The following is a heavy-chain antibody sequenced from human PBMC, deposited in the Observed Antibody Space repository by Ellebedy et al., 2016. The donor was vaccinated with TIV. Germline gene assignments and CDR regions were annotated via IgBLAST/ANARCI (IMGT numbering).Heavy chain of an antibody. Sequence: GESLKISXAASGFTFSSYAMSWVRQAPGKGLEWVSAISGGGGSTYYADSVKGRFTISRDNSKNTLYLQMNSLRADDTAVYDCAKRPSDGYNLDRLLRSPFDYWGQGTLVTVSS. J-gene: IGHJ4*02. CDR3: AKRPSDGYNLDRLLRSPFDY. V-gene: IGHV3-23*01. D-gene: IGHD5-24*01. CDR2: ISGGGGST. CDR1: GFTFSSYA.